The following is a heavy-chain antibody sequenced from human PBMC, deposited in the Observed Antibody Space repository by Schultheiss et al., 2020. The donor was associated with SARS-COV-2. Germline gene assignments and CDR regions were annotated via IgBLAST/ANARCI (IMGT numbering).Heavy chain of an antibody. V-gene: IGHV4-59*01. CDR1: GGSISSYY. CDR3: ASRKGYCSSTSCYGDAFDI. CDR2: IYYSGST. D-gene: IGHD2-2*01. Sequence: SETLSLTCTVSGGSISSYYWSWIRQPPGKGLEWIGYIYYSGSTNYNPSLKSRVTISVDTSKNQFSLKLSSVTAADTAVYYCASRKGYCSSTSCYGDAFDIWGQGTVVTVSS. J-gene: IGHJ3*02.